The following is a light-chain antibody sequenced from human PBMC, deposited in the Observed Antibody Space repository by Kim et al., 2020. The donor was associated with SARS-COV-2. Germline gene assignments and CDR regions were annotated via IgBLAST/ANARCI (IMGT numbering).Light chain of an antibody. J-gene: IGLJ3*02. V-gene: IGLV4-69*01. CDR2: LNSDGSH. CDR1: SGHRSYA. Sequence: QLVLTQSPSASASLGASVNLTCTLSSGHRSYAIAWHHQQPEKGPRFLMKLNSDGSHSKGDGIPDRFSGSSSGAERYLTISSLQSEDEADYYCQTWGTGIWVFGGGTQLTVL. CDR3: QTWGTGIWV.